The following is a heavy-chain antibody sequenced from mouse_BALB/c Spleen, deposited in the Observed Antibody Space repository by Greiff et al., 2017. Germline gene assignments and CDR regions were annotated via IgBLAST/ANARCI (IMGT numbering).Heavy chain of an antibody. CDR1: GYTFSSYW. V-gene: IGHV1-9*01. CDR3: ARRGYRYDWYFDV. Sequence: VQLQESGAELMKPGASVKISCKATGYTFSSYWIEWVKQRPGHGLEWIGEILPGSGSTNYNEKFKGKATFTADTSSNTAYMQLSSLTSEDSAVYYCARRGYRYDWYFDVWGAGTTVTVSS. CDR2: ILPGSGST. J-gene: IGHJ1*01. D-gene: IGHD2-14*01.